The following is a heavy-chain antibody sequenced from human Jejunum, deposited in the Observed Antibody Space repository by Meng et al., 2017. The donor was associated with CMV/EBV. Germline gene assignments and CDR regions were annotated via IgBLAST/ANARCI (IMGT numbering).Heavy chain of an antibody. V-gene: IGHV3-11*06. J-gene: IGHJ4*02. CDR3: ARDRYCTNGVCYTHFDS. CDR2: VSSVSSYT. D-gene: IGHD2-8*01. Sequence: VELVASVGALVKPGGALRLSCAASGFTFDDYYMNWIRQAPGKGLEWVSSVSSVSSYTNYADSVKGRFTISRDNAKNSLYLQMNSLRAEDTAVYYCARDRYCTNGVCYTHFDSWGQGTLVTVSS. CDR1: GFTFDDYY.